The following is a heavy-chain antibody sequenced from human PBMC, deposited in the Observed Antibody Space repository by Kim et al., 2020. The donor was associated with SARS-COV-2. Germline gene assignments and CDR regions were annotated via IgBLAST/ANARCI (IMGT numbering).Heavy chain of an antibody. D-gene: IGHD4-17*01. J-gene: IGHJ5*02. CDR1: GGSIYSYY. CDR3: AKDLTTVITPGWFDP. CDR2: VYYSGST. Sequence: SETLSLTCTVSGGSIYSYYWSWIRQPPGKGLEWIGYVYYSGSTNCNPSLKSRVTISVDRSKNQFSLKVSSVTAADTAVYYCAKDLTTVITPGWFDPWGPGTLVTVSS. V-gene: IGHV4-59*01.